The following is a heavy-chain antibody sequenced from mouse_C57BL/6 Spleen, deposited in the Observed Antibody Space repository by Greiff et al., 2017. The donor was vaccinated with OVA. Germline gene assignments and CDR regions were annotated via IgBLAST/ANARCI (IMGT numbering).Heavy chain of an antibody. D-gene: IGHD1-1*01. J-gene: IGHJ3*01. CDR2: IDPENGDT. CDR3: NVVLLRFAY. V-gene: IGHV14-4*01. Sequence: VQLKQSGAELVRPGASVKLSCTASGFNIKDDYMHWVKQRPEQGLEWIGWIDPENGDTEYASKFQGKATITADTSSNTAYLQLSSLTSEDTAVYYCNVVLLRFAYWGQGTLVTVSA. CDR1: GFNIKDDY.